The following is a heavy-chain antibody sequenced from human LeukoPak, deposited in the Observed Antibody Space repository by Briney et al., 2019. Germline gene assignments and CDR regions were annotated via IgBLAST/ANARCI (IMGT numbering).Heavy chain of an antibody. J-gene: IGHJ5*02. CDR3: ARGGYYGSGNDFRFDP. Sequence: SETLSLTCTVSGCSISSSRYYWGWIRQPPGKGLEWIGYIYYSGSTNYNPSLKSRVTISVDTSKNQFSLKLSSVTAADTALYYCARGGYYGSGNDFRFDPWGQGTLVTVSS. CDR2: IYYSGST. CDR1: GCSISSSRYY. V-gene: IGHV4-61*05. D-gene: IGHD3-10*01.